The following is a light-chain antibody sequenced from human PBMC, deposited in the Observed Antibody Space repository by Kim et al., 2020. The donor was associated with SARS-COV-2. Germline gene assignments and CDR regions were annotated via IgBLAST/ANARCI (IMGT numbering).Light chain of an antibody. CDR2: QDS. Sequence: SYELTQPPSVSVSPGQTASITCSGDKLGDKYACXYQQKPGQSPVLVIYQDSKRPSGIPERFSGSNSGNTATLTISGTQAMDEADYYCQAWDSSARFGGGT. CDR3: QAWDSSAR. V-gene: IGLV3-1*01. CDR1: KLGDKY. J-gene: IGLJ2*01.